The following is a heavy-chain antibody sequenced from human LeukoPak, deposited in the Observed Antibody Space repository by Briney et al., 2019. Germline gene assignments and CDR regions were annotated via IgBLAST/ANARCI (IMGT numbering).Heavy chain of an antibody. CDR2: IYTTGTT. J-gene: IGHJ4*02. CDR1: GDSITSYY. CDR3: ARHRFSSSSNYFDY. Sequence: PSQTLSLTCTVSGDSITSYYWSWIRQSAEKGLEWIGRIYTTGTTNYNPSLKGRVTISVDTSKNQFSLKVNSVTAADTAVYYCARHRFSSSSNYFDYWGQGTLVTVSS. V-gene: IGHV4-4*07. D-gene: IGHD6-13*01.